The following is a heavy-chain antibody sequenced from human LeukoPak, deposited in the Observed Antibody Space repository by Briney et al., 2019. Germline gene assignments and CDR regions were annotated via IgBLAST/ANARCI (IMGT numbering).Heavy chain of an antibody. CDR3: ARVGATVVQAFDI. Sequence: HPGGSLRLSCAASGFTFSSYWMSWVRQAPGKGLEWVANIRQDGSDKYYVDSVKGRFTISRDNAKNSLYLQMNSLRAEDTAVYYCARVGATVVQAFDIWGQGTMVTVSS. V-gene: IGHV3-7*01. D-gene: IGHD1-26*01. J-gene: IGHJ3*02. CDR1: GFTFSSYW. CDR2: IRQDGSDK.